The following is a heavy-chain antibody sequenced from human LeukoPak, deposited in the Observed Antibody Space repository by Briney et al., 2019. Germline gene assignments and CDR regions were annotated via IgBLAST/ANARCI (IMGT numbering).Heavy chain of an antibody. V-gene: IGHV3-30*04. CDR1: GFTFSSYA. J-gene: IGHJ3*02. CDR2: ISYDGSNK. Sequence: GGSLRLSCAASGFTFSSYAMSWVRQAPGKGLEWVAVISYDGSNKYYADSVEGRFTISRDNSKNTLYLQMSSLRAEDTAVYYCARGVTMGRTEHAFDIWGQGTMVTVSS. D-gene: IGHD4-11*01. CDR3: ARGVTMGRTEHAFDI.